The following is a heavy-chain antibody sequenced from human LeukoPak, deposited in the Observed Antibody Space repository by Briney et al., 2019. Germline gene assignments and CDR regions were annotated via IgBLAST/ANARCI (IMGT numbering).Heavy chain of an antibody. J-gene: IGHJ6*03. CDR3: ARVSSSGWDYYNYYYMDV. Sequence: GGSLRLSCAASGFIFTSYWMTWVRQAPGKGLEWVANIKQDGSEKYYVDSVKGRFTISRDNAKNSVYLQMNSLRADDTAVYYCARVSSSGWDYYNYYYMDVWGKGTTVTVSS. CDR1: GFIFTSYW. D-gene: IGHD6-19*01. V-gene: IGHV3-7*01. CDR2: IKQDGSEK.